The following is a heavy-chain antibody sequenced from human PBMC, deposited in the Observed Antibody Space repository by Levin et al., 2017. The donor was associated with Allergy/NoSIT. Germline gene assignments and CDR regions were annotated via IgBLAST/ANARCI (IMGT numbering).Heavy chain of an antibody. CDR1: GFMFSSYN. V-gene: IGHV3-21*01. J-gene: IGHJ3*02. D-gene: IGHD7-27*01. CDR3: ASGGWGSTFDI. Sequence: GGSLRLSCAASGFMFSSYNMNWVRQAPGKGLEWVSSISSSSNYIHYADSVKGRFTISRDNAKDSLYLQLNSLRAEDTAVYHCASGGWGSTFDIWCQGTMVTVSS. CDR2: ISSSSNYI.